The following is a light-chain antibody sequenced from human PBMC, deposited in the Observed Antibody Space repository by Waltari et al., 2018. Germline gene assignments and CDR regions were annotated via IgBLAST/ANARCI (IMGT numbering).Light chain of an antibody. V-gene: IGKV1-39*01. Sequence: DIQMTQSPSSLSASVGDRVTITCRASQNINSFLNWYQQKPGRAPKLLIYAASSLHSGVPSRFSGSGSGTDYTLTSSSLQPEDFATYYCQQSYSTWTSGQGTKVEIK. CDR2: AAS. CDR3: QQSYSTWT. J-gene: IGKJ1*01. CDR1: QNINSF.